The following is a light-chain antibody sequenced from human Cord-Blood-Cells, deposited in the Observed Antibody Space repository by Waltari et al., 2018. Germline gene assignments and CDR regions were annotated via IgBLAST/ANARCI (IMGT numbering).Light chain of an antibody. J-gene: IGLJ1*01. CDR3: GTWDSSLSAYV. Sequence: QSVLTQPPSVSAAPGQKVTISCSGSSSNIGNNYVSWYQQPPGTAPKLPTNEKKKRTPGIPDRCSGAKSGTSATLGITGLQTGDEADYYCGTWDSSLSAYVFGTGTKVTVL. CDR2: EKK. CDR1: SSNIGNNY. V-gene: IGLV1-51*02.